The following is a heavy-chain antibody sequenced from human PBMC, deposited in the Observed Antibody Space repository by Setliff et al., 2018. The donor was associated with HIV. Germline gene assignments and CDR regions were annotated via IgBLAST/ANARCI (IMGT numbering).Heavy chain of an antibody. Sequence: SETLSLTCSLFYGSINNHYWGWIRQPPGKGLEWIGSIYYSGSTYYNPSLKSRVTISVDTSKNQFSLKLSSVTAADTAVYYCARHPYPDDAFDIWGQGTMVTVSS. V-gene: IGHV4-39*01. J-gene: IGHJ3*02. CDR2: IYYSGST. CDR3: ARHPYPDDAFDI. CDR1: YGSINNHY.